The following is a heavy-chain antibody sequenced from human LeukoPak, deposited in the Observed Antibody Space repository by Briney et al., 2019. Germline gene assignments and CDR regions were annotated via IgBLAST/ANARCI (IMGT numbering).Heavy chain of an antibody. CDR2: IYYSGST. J-gene: IGHJ4*02. Sequence: PSETLSLTCAVSGGSISSYYWSWIRQPPGKGLEWIGYIYYSGSTNYNPSLKSRVTISVDTSKNQFSLKLSSVTAADTAVYYCAREISGYSSSWLDYWGQGTLVTVSS. V-gene: IGHV4-59*12. CDR1: GGSISSYY. CDR3: AREISGYSSSWLDY. D-gene: IGHD6-13*01.